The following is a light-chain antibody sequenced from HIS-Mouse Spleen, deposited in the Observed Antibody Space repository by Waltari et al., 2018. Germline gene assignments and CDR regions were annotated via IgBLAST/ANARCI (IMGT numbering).Light chain of an antibody. CDR2: DNN. J-gene: IGLJ3*02. CDR3: GTWDSSLSAWV. V-gene: IGLV1-51*01. Sequence: QSVLTQPPSVSAAPGQKVTISCSGSSSNIRTNYVSWYQQLPGTAPKLLIYDNNKRPSGIPDRFSGSKSGTSATLGITGLQTGDEADCYCGTWDSSLSAWVFGGGTKLTVL. CDR1: SSNIRTNY.